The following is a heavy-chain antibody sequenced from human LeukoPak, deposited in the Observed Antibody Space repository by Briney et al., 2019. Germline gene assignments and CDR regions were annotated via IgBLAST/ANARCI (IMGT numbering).Heavy chain of an antibody. D-gene: IGHD3-10*01. CDR1: GFTFDDYA. J-gene: IGHJ3*02. V-gene: IGHV3-9*03. CDR3: AKALVRGVTIDHDAFDI. CDR2: ISWNSGSI. Sequence: PGGSLRLSCAASGFTFDDYAMHWVRQAPGKGLEWVSGISWNSGSIGYADSVKGRFTISRDNAKNSLYLQMNSLRAEDMALYYCAKALVRGVTIDHDAFDIWGQGTMVTVSS.